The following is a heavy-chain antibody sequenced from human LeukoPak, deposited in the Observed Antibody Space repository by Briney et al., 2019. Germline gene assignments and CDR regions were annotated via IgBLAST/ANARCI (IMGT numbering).Heavy chain of an antibody. CDR3: ARSAKAAGYSLNN. CDR1: GDSISSYY. D-gene: IGHD5-18*01. V-gene: IGHV4-4*07. CDR2: IYTSGST. Sequence: PSETLSLTCTVSGDSISSYYWSWIRQPAAKGLEWIGRIYTSGSTNYNPSLKSRVTMAVDTSKNQFSLKLSSVTAADTAVYYCARSAKAAGYSLNNWGQGTLVTVSS. J-gene: IGHJ4*02.